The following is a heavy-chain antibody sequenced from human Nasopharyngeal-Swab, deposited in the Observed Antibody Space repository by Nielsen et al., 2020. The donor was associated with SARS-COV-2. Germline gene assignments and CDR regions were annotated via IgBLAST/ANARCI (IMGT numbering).Heavy chain of an antibody. Sequence: GESLKISCAASGFTFSSYAMHWVRQAPGKGLAWVAVISYDGSNKYYADSVKGRFTISRDNSKNTLYLQMNSLRAEDTAVYYCARPYSGSYWSYFDYWGQGTLVTVSS. D-gene: IGHD1-26*01. J-gene: IGHJ4*02. CDR1: GFTFSSYA. V-gene: IGHV3-30-3*01. CDR2: ISYDGSNK. CDR3: ARPYSGSYWSYFDY.